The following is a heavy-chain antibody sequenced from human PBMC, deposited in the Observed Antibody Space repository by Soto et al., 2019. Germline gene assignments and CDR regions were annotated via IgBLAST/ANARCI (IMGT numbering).Heavy chain of an antibody. CDR2: ISAYNGNT. V-gene: IGHV1-18*01. J-gene: IGHJ5*02. CDR1: GYTFTSYG. CDR3: ARLGYDILTGPNWFDP. D-gene: IGHD3-9*01. Sequence: QVQLVQSGAEVKKPGASVKVSCKASGYTFTSYGISWVRQAPGQGLEWMGWISAYNGNTNYAQKLQGRVTMTXXTXTXXAYMELRSLRSDDTAVYYCARLGYDILTGPNWFDPWGQGTLVTVSS.